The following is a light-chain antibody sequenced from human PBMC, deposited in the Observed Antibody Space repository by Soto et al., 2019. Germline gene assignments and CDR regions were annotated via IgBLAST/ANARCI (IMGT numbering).Light chain of an antibody. CDR3: QQYNNWPPGRFT. V-gene: IGKV3-15*01. J-gene: IGKJ3*01. CDR2: GAS. Sequence: EIVMTQSPATLSVSPGERATLSCRASQSVSSNLAWYQHKPGQAPRLLIYGASTRATGIPSRFSGSGSGTEFTLTISSLQSEDFAVYYCQQYNNWPPGRFTFGPGTKVDIK. CDR1: QSVSSN.